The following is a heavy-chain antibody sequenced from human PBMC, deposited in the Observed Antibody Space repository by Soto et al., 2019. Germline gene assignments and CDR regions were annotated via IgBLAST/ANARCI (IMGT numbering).Heavy chain of an antibody. CDR3: AAVLLAEAAAAPGMFDP. J-gene: IGHJ5*02. Sequence: SETLSLTCAVYGGSFSGYYWSWIRQPPGKGLEWIGEINHSGSTNYNPSLKSRATISVDTSKNQFSLKLTSVTAADTAVYYCAAVLLAEAAAAPGMFDPWGQGTLVTVSS. CDR2: INHSGST. CDR1: GGSFSGYY. D-gene: IGHD2-15*01. V-gene: IGHV4-34*01.